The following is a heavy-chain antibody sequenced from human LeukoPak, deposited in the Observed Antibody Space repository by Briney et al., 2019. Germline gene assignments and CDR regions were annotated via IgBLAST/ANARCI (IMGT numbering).Heavy chain of an antibody. CDR1: GFTFSNYW. CDR2: INQDGSGK. J-gene: IGHJ4*02. CDR3: ARATLFDY. Sequence: GSLRLSFAATGFTFSNYWMSWVRQAPGKGLEWVANINQDGSGKFYVDSVKGRFTISKDNAKNSLYLQMNSLRAEDTAVYYCARATLFDYWGQGTLVTVSS. V-gene: IGHV3-7*01.